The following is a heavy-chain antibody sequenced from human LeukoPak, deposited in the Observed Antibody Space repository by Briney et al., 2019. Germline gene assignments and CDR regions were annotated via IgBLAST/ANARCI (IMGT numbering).Heavy chain of an antibody. CDR2: IYHSGST. J-gene: IGHJ4*02. V-gene: IGHV4-4*02. Sequence: SGTLSLTCAVSGGSISSSNWWSWIRQPPGKGLEWIGEIYHSGSTNYNPSLKSRVTISVDKSKTQFSLKLSSVTAADTAVYYCARVRGTVTTDFDYWGQGTLVTVSS. D-gene: IGHD4-17*01. CDR1: GGSISSSNW. CDR3: ARVRGTVTTDFDY.